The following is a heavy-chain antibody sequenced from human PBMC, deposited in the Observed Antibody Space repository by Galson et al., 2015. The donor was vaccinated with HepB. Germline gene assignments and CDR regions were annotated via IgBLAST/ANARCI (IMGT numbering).Heavy chain of an antibody. Sequence: SVKVSCKASGGTLNTYGINWVRQAPGLGLEWMGGIIPVLGLVNYAQKFQGRVTITADKSTNTVYMELSRLRSQDTAVYYCARGRNGYNGRGISQYWGQGTLVTVSS. J-gene: IGHJ4*02. CDR2: IIPVLGLV. V-gene: IGHV1-69*10. CDR1: GGTLNTYG. CDR3: ARGRNGYNGRGISQY. D-gene: IGHD5-24*01.